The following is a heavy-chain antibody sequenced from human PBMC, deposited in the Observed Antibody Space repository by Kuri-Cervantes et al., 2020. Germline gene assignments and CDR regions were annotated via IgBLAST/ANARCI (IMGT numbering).Heavy chain of an antibody. D-gene: IGHD5-18*01. CDR1: GYTFTSYY. CDR3: AREDTAMDYGMDV. Sequence: ASVKVSCKASGYTFTSYYMHWVRQAPGQGLEWMGIINPSGGSTSYAQKFQGRVTMTRDTSTSTVYMELSSLRSEDTAVYYRAREDTAMDYGMDVWGQGTTVTVSS. J-gene: IGHJ6*02. CDR2: INPSGGST. V-gene: IGHV1-46*01.